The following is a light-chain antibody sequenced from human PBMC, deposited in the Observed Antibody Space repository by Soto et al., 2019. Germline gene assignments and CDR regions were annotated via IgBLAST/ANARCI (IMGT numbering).Light chain of an antibody. CDR3: QQYNSYPRT. CDR1: QSISSW. Sequence: DIQMTQSPSSLAASVGDRVTVTCRASQSISSWLAWYQQKPGKAPKLLIYKVSSLENRVPSRFSGSGPGTEFTPTISSLQPDDFATYYCQQYNSYPRTFGQGTKLEIK. CDR2: KVS. V-gene: IGKV1-5*03. J-gene: IGKJ2*01.